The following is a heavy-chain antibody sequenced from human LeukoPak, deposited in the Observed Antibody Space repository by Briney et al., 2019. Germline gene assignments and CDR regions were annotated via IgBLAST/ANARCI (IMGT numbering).Heavy chain of an antibody. D-gene: IGHD1-26*01. Sequence: WVRQAPGKGLEWLGSIYYSGSTYYNPSLKSRVTISVDTSKTQFSLKLSSVTAADTAVYYCARLGLPAATGVDYWGQGTLVTVS. V-gene: IGHV4-39*01. J-gene: IGHJ4*02. CDR2: IYYSGST. CDR3: ARLGLPAATGVDY.